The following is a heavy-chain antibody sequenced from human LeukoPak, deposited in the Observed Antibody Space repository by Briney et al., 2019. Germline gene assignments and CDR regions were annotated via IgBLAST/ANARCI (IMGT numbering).Heavy chain of an antibody. CDR2: ISWNSGTI. V-gene: IGHV3-9*01. D-gene: IGHD3/OR15-3a*01. Sequence: GRSLRLSCAASGFTFDNYAMNWVRQVPGKGLEWISLISWNSGTIGYADSVKGRFTISRDNANNFLYLQMNSLRAEGTAVFYCARDQYDTWSRRGNFDSWGQGTLVIVSS. CDR1: GFTFDNYA. CDR3: ARDQYDTWSRRGNFDS. J-gene: IGHJ4*02.